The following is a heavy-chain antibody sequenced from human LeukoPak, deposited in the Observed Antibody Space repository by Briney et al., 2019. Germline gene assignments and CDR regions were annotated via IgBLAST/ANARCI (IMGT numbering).Heavy chain of an antibody. CDR3: ARDSDYIWGSYRYTFAY. CDR2: INPNSGGT. J-gene: IGHJ4*02. Sequence: VASVTVSCKASGYTFTGYYMHWVRQAPGQGLAWMGWINPNSGGTNYAQKFQGRVTMTRDTSISTAYMELSRLRSDDTAVYYCARDSDYIWGSYRYTFAYWGQGTLVTVSS. D-gene: IGHD3-16*02. CDR1: GYTFTGYY. V-gene: IGHV1-2*02.